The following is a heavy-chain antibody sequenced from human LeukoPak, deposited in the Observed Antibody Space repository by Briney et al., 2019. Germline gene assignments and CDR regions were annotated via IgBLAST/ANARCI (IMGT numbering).Heavy chain of an antibody. J-gene: IGHJ3*02. CDR1: GASLSDSTYY. CDR3: ASPSKLVVSRGAFDI. CDR2: LYFSET. Sequence: PSETLSLTCTVSGASLSDSTYYWAWFRQPPGKGLEWIASLYFSETKYNPSLKSRITISGDTSKNQFSLKLTSVTATDTAVYYCASPSKLVVSRGAFDIWGQGTMVTVSA. D-gene: IGHD3-10*01. V-gene: IGHV4-39*01.